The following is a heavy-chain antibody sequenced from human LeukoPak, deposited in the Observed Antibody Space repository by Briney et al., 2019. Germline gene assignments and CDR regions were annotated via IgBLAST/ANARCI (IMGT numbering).Heavy chain of an antibody. CDR3: AKGRGWEASYYYYYMDV. CDR2: IRYDGSNK. CDR1: GFTFSSYG. V-gene: IGHV3-30*02. D-gene: IGHD1-26*01. J-gene: IGHJ6*03. Sequence: GGSLRLSCAASGFTFSSYGMHWVRQAPGKGLEWVAFIRYDGSNKYYADSVKGRFTTSRDNSKNTLYLQMNSLRAKDTAVYYCAKGRGWEASYYYYYMDVWGKGTTVTISS.